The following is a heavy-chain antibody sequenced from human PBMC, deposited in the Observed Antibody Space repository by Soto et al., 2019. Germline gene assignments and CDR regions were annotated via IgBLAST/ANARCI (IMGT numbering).Heavy chain of an antibody. D-gene: IGHD5-18*01. J-gene: IGHJ4*02. Sequence: SETLSLTCTVSGGSISSSSYYWGWIRQPPGKGLEWIGSIYYSGSTYYNPSLKSRVTISVDTSKNQFSLKLSSVTAADTAVYYCARGYSYGYDPLGYWGQGTLVTSPQ. CDR2: IYYSGST. CDR1: GGSISSSSYY. CDR3: ARGYSYGYDPLGY. V-gene: IGHV4-39*01.